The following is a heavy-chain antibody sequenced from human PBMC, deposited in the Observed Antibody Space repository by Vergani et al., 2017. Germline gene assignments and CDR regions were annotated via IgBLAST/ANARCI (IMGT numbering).Heavy chain of an antibody. CDR1: GFTFSSYG. CDR2: IRYDGSNK. V-gene: IGHV3-30*02. D-gene: IGHD3-16*01. J-gene: IGHJ4*02. Sequence: QVQLVESGGGVVQPGGSLRLSCAASGFTFSSYGMHWVRQAPGKGLEWVAFIRYDGSNKYYAESVKGRFTISRDNSKNTLYLQMNSLRAEDTAVYYCAKVGGYWGQGTLVTVSS. CDR3: AKVGGY.